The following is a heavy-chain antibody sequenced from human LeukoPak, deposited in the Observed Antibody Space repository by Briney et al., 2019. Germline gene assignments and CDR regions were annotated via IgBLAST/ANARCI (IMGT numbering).Heavy chain of an antibody. Sequence: GGSLRLSCAASGFTVSSNYMSWVRQAPGKGLEWVSLISWDGGSTYYADSVKGRFTISRDNSKNSLYLQMNSLRAEDTALYYCAKDYYGSGSYMDVWGQGTTVTVSS. CDR2: ISWDGGST. CDR3: AKDYYGSGSYMDV. J-gene: IGHJ6*02. D-gene: IGHD3-10*01. CDR1: GFTVSSNY. V-gene: IGHV3-43D*03.